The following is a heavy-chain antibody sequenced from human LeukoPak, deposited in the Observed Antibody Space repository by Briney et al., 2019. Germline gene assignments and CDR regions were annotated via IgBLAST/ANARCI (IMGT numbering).Heavy chain of an antibody. Sequence: GKSLRLSCAASGFTFEDYAMHWVRQVPGKGLEWVAGINWNSGHIEYADSVKGRFTISRDNSKNSLYLQMNSLRAEDTAVYYCARGLGSYAYSDAFDIWGQGTLVTVSS. D-gene: IGHD3-16*01. CDR3: ARGLGSYAYSDAFDI. CDR1: GFTFEDYA. J-gene: IGHJ3*02. V-gene: IGHV3-9*01. CDR2: INWNSGHI.